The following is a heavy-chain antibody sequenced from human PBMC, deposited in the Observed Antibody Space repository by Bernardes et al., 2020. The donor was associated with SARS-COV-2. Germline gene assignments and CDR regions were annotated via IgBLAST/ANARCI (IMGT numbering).Heavy chain of an antibody. CDR1: GFNFGDYG. CDR2: ISWNGGSI. V-gene: IGHV3-9*01. D-gene: IGHD1-7*01. Sequence: GGSLRLSCVGSGFNFGDYGMHWVRQTPGRGLDWLSSISWNGGSIAYGDSVPARFTISRDNSKNSLYLQVHSLTLEDAATYFCARDGAGPELRDFYYGMDVWGPGTTVTVSS. CDR3: ARDGAGPELRDFYYGMDV. J-gene: IGHJ6*02.